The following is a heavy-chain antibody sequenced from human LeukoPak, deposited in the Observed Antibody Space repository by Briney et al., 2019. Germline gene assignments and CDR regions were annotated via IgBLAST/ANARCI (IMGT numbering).Heavy chain of an antibody. CDR2: VSHDGSST. J-gene: IGHJ4*02. Sequence: GGSLRLSCAASGFTFSSYWMHWVRQGPGNRLVWVSRVSHDGSSTKYADSVKGRFTISRDNAKNTLYLQMDSLRAEDTAVYYCVRDTLAEPGDLDYWGQGTLVTVSS. V-gene: IGHV3-74*03. CDR3: VRDTLAEPGDLDY. D-gene: IGHD6-13*01. CDR1: GFTFSSYW.